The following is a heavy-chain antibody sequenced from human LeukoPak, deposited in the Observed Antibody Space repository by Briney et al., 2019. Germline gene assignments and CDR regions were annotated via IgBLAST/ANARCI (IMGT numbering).Heavy chain of an antibody. D-gene: IGHD2-21*01. V-gene: IGHV4-59*01. Sequence: SETLSLTCTVSGGSISSYYWSWIRQPPGEGLEWIGYIYYTGSTNYNPSLKSRVTISVDTSKNQFSLKLNSVTAADTAVYFCAREGTDWDNWFDPWGQGTLVTVSS. CDR1: GGSISSYY. CDR2: IYYTGST. CDR3: AREGTDWDNWFDP. J-gene: IGHJ5*02.